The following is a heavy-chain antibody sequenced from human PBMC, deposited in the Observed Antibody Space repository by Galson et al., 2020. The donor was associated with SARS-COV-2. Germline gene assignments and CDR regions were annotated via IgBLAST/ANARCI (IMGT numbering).Heavy chain of an antibody. D-gene: IGHD3-10*01. CDR2: IYPGDSDT. Sequence: GESLKISCKASGYSFTTYWIGWVRQMPGKGLEWMGIIYPGDSDTRYSPSFQGQVTISADKSISTAYLQWSSLKASDTAMYYCARRISNLLMWGPNAFDIWGQGTMVTVSS. V-gene: IGHV5-51*01. CDR1: GYSFTTYW. CDR3: ARRISNLLMWGPNAFDI. J-gene: IGHJ3*02.